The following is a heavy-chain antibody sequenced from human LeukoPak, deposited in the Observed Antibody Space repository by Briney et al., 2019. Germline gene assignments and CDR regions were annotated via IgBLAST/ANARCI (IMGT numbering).Heavy chain of an antibody. V-gene: IGHV3-7*01. CDR1: AFTFSFYG. CDR2: VKEDGSEE. J-gene: IGHJ4*02. Sequence: GGSLRLSCAPSAFTFSFYGMHWVRQAPGKGLEWVANVKEDGSEENYVDSVKGRFTISRDNAVKSLYLQMNSLRAEDTAVYFCARLLHYERSVYRPVDCWGQGTLVAVSS. D-gene: IGHD5/OR15-5a*01. CDR3: ARLLHYERSVYRPVDC.